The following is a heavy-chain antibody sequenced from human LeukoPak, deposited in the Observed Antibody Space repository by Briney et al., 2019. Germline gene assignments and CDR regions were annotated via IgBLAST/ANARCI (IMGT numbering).Heavy chain of an antibody. CDR2: INHSGST. Sequence: SETLSLTCAVYGGSFSGYYWSWIRQPPGRGLEWIGEINHSGSTNYNPSLKSRVTISVDTSKNQFSLKLSSVTAADTAVYYCARRSTSTIDYWGQGTLVTVSS. CDR3: ARRSTSTIDY. J-gene: IGHJ4*02. V-gene: IGHV4-34*01. CDR1: GGSFSGYY. D-gene: IGHD2-2*01.